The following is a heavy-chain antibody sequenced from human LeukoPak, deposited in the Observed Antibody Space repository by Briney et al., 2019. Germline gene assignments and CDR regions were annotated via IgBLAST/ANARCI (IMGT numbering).Heavy chain of an antibody. D-gene: IGHD3-10*01. CDR2: ISYDGSNK. V-gene: IGHV3-30-3*01. CDR3: ARDFGSGSYYGCFQH. Sequence: GGSLRLSCAASGFTFSSYAMHWVRQAPGKGLEWVAVISYDGSNKYYADSVKGRFTISRDNSKNTLYLQMNSLRAEDTAVYYCARDFGSGSYYGCFQHWGQGTLVTVSS. CDR1: GFTFSSYA. J-gene: IGHJ1*01.